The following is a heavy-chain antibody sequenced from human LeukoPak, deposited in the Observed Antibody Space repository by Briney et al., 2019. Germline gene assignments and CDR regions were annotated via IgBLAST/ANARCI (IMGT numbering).Heavy chain of an antibody. CDR1: GGSISSYY. J-gene: IGHJ4*02. CDR3: ARYSCTGGTCYYFDY. V-gene: IGHV4-59*01. CDR2: IYSSGST. Sequence: SETLSLTCTVSGGSISSYYWSWIRQPPGKGLEWIGYIYSSGSTQYNPSLKSRVTISVDTSKNQFSLKLSSVTAADTAVYFCARYSCTGGTCYYFDYWGQGILVTVSS. D-gene: IGHD2-15*01.